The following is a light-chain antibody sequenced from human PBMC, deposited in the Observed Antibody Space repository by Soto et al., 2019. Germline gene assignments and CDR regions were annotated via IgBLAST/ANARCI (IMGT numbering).Light chain of an antibody. J-gene: IGLJ1*01. V-gene: IGLV2-11*01. Sequence: QSARTQPRSVSGSPGQSVAISCTGTTSDVGGYDYVSWHQQHPGKAPELIIFDVSKRPSGVPDRFSGSKSGNTASLTITGLQAEDEADYFCCSYAGDFYVFGSGTKVTVL. CDR2: DVS. CDR3: CSYAGDFYV. CDR1: TSDVGGYDY.